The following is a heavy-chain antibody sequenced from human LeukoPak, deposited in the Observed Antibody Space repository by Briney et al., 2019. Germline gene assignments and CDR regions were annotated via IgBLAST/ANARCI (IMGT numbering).Heavy chain of an antibody. CDR2: IYSGGIT. J-gene: IGHJ5*02. Sequence: GGSLRLSCAASGFTVSSNYMTWVRQAPGKGLEWVSVIYSGGITYYADSVRGRFTISRDNAKSSLYLLMNSLRDEDTGIYYCARNTIFHPWGQGTLVTVSS. CDR1: GFTVSSNY. CDR3: ARNTIFHP. V-gene: IGHV3-53*01. D-gene: IGHD3-9*01.